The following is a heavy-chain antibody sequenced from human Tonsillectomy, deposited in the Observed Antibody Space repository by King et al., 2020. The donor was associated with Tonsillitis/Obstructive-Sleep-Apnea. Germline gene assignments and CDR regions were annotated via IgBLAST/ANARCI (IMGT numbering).Heavy chain of an antibody. CDR1: GGSISRSSYY. Sequence: QLQESGPGLVKPSETLSLTCTVFGGSISRSSYYWGWIRQPPGKGLEWIGSIYYSESTHYNPSLKSRVTISVDTSKNQFSLKVSSVTAADTAVYYCAITMMVVVTGNYFDYWGQGTLVTVSS. CDR2: IYYSEST. CDR3: AITMMVVVTGNYFDY. J-gene: IGHJ4*02. V-gene: IGHV4-39*01. D-gene: IGHD3-22*01.